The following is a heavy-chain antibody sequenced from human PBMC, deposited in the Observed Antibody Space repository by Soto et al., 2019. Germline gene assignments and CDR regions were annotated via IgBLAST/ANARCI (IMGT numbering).Heavy chain of an antibody. CDR2: ISGSGGST. V-gene: IGHV3-23*01. CDR3: AKDQVAGTPYYFDY. J-gene: IGHJ4*02. D-gene: IGHD6-19*01. CDR1: GFTFSSYA. Sequence: GGSLRLSCAASGFTFSSYAMSWVRQAPGKGLEWVSAISGSGGSTYYADSVKGRFNISRDNSKNMLYLQMNSLRAEDTAVYYCAKDQVAGTPYYFDYWGQGTLVTVSS.